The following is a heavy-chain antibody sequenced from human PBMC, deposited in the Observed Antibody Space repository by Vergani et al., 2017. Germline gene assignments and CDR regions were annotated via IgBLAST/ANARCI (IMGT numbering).Heavy chain of an antibody. CDR3: ARVNTETNGHLYYYDYMDV. V-gene: IGHV4-34*01. CDR2: IDHTGRP. CDR1: GGSFTSYH. Sequence: QVQLQQWGGGLLKPSETLSLTCVVNGGSFTSYHWTWIRQSPGEGLEWVGDIDHTGRPDYNPSLKSRLTMSVVKSRNQFPLTLNSVTATDTAIYFCARVNTETNGHLYYYDYMDVWGQGTAVTVS. D-gene: IGHD4-11*01. J-gene: IGHJ6*03.